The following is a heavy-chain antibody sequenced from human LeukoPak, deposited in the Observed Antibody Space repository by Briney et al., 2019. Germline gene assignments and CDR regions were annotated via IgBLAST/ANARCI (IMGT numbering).Heavy chain of an antibody. Sequence: ASVKVSCKASGYTFTGYYIHWVRQAPGQGLEWMGWISPNNGDTNYAQKFQGRVTMTRDTSISTAYMELSRLTSDDTAVYYCARRSDSIPFDYWGQGTLVTVSS. CDR3: ARRSDSIPFDY. CDR1: GYTFTGYY. V-gene: IGHV1-2*02. D-gene: IGHD6-25*01. CDR2: ISPNNGDT. J-gene: IGHJ4*02.